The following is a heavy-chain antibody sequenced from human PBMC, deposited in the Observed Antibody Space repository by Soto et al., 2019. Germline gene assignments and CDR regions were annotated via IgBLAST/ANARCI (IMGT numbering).Heavy chain of an antibody. CDR1: GYSFTSYW. J-gene: IGHJ3*02. V-gene: IGHV5-10-1*01. CDR2: IDPSDSYT. CDR3: ARHARIVGATVNAFDI. Sequence: GESLKISCKGSGYSFTSYWISWVRQMPGKGLEWMGRIDPSDSYTNYSPSFQGHVTISADKSISTAYLQWGRLKASDTAMYYCARHARIVGATVNAFDIWGQGTMVTVSS. D-gene: IGHD1-26*01.